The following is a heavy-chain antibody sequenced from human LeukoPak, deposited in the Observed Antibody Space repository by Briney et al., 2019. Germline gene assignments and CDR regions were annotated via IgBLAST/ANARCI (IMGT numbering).Heavy chain of an antibody. Sequence: PSETLALTCAVSGGSISSSNWWSWVRQPPGKGLEWIGQIYHRESTNYNPSLKSRVTISVDKSKNQFSLKLRSVTAADTAVYYCARPLSLGYCSGGSCYGRGAWFDRWGQGTLVTVSS. CDR3: ARPLSLGYCSGGSCYGRGAWFDR. CDR2: IYHREST. CDR1: GGSISSSNW. V-gene: IGHV4-4*02. J-gene: IGHJ5*02. D-gene: IGHD2-15*01.